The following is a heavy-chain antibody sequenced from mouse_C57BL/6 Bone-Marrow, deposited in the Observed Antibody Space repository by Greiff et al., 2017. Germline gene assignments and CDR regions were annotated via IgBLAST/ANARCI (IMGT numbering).Heavy chain of an antibody. CDR1: GFTFTDYY. CDR3: ASLYDYDLCD. CDR2: IRNKAKGYKT. Sequence: EVKLVESGGGLVQPGGSLSLSCAASGFTFTDYYMSWVRQPPGQALEWLGFIRNKAKGYKTEYSASVKGRVTISRYNSQSILYLQMHAMRAEDSATYYCASLYDYDLCDWGQGTSVTVSS. J-gene: IGHJ4*01. D-gene: IGHD2-4*01. V-gene: IGHV7-3*01.